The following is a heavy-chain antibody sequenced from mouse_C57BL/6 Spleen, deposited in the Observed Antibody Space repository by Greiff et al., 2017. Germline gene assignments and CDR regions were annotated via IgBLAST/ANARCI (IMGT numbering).Heavy chain of an antibody. V-gene: IGHV5-17*01. Sequence: EVQLVESGGGLVKPGGSLKLSCAASGFTFSDYGMHWVRQAPEKGLEWVAYIRSGSSTIYYADTVKGRFTISRDNAKNTLFLQMTSLRSEDTAMYYCERGASGPFAYWGQGTLVTVSA. CDR3: ERGASGPFAY. CDR2: IRSGSSTI. D-gene: IGHD3-2*02. CDR1: GFTFSDYG. J-gene: IGHJ3*01.